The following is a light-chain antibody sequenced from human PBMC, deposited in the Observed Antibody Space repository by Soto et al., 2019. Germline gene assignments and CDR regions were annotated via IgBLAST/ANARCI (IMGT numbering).Light chain of an antibody. CDR3: QQYKSYPYP. CDR1: QSISSW. CDR2: KAS. Sequence: DIQMTQSPSTLSASVGDRVTITCRASQSISSWLAWYQQKPGKAPKLLIYKASSLESGVPSKFSGSGSGTEVTLTIGSLQPDEFATDYCQQYKSYPYPFGQGPKLDIK. V-gene: IGKV1-5*03. J-gene: IGKJ2*01.